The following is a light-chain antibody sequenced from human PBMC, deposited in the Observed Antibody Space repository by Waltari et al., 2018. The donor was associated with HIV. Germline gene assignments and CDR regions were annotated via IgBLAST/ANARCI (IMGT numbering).Light chain of an antibody. Sequence: QSVLTQPPSASGTPGQRVTISCSGSRSNIGSNHVYWYQQIPGTAPKPLIYRNNHRPSGVPYRFSGSKSCTSASLAIIGLRSEDEADYYCATWDDILSGWVFGGGTKLTVL. CDR3: ATWDDILSGWV. J-gene: IGLJ3*02. CDR2: RNN. CDR1: RSNIGSNH. V-gene: IGLV1-47*01.